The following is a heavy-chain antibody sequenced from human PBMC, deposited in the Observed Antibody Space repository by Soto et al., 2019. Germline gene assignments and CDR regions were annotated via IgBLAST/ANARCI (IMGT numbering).Heavy chain of an antibody. CDR3: AGVDSYYGIDV. V-gene: IGHV1-69*05. CDR2: IIPIFGTA. CDR1: GGTFSSYA. J-gene: IGHJ6*04. Sequence: QVQLVQSGAEVKKPGSSVKVSCKASGGTFSSYAISWVRQAPGQGLEWMGGIIPIFGTANYAQKFQGRVTITPDESTSPAYRELSSLRSEDTALYYCAGVDSYYGIDVWSKGTTVTVSA.